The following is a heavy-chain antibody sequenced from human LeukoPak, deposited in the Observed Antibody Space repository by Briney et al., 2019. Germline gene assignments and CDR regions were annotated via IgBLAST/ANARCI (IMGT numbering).Heavy chain of an antibody. J-gene: IGHJ4*02. D-gene: IGHD3-10*01. CDR1: GVTLSSNY. CDR3: ARASRLYGSGSYYDY. V-gene: IGHV3-53*01. CDR2: IYRGGST. Sequence: PGGPLRLSCAASGVTLSSNYMSWVRQAPGEGRGWGSVIYRGGSTYYADSVKGRFTISRDNTKNTPYLQMNSLRAEHTAVYYCARASRLYGSGSYYDYWGQGKLVTVSS.